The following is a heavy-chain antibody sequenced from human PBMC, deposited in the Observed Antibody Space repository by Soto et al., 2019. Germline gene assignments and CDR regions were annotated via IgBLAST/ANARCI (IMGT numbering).Heavy chain of an antibody. Sequence: QVQLVQSGAEVKKPGASVKISCKASGYTFTSYYMHWVRQAPGQGLEWMGIINPSGGSTNYAQKPQGRVAMTRDTSTSTVYMELNSLRSEDTAVYYCARPPYPECINAVCYPLDYWGQGTLVTVSS. CDR3: ARPPYPECINAVCYPLDY. CDR2: INPSGGST. CDR1: GYTFTSYY. V-gene: IGHV1-46*01. D-gene: IGHD2-8*01. J-gene: IGHJ4*02.